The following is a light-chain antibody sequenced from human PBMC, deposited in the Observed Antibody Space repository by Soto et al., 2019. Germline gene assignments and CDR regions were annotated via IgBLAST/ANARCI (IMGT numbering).Light chain of an antibody. CDR1: QSVSSN. Sequence: EIVMTQSPATLSVSPGERATLSCRASQSVSSNLAWYQPKPGQAPRLLIYGASTRATGIPARFSGSGSGTEFTLTISSLQSEDVAVFYCQQYDNWPITFGQGTRLEIK. CDR2: GAS. J-gene: IGKJ5*01. CDR3: QQYDNWPIT. V-gene: IGKV3-15*01.